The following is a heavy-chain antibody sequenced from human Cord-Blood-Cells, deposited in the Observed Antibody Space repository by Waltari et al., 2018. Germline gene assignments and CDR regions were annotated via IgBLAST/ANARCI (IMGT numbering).Heavy chain of an antibody. D-gene: IGHD1-26*01. V-gene: IGHV1-69*04. CDR1: GGTFSSYA. J-gene: IGHJ3*02. CDR2: NIPILGIA. Sequence: QVQLVQSGAEVKKPGSSVKVSCKASGGTFSSYAISWVRQAPGQGLEWMGGNIPILGIANYAQKFQGRVTITADESTSTAYMELSSLRSEDTAVYYCARVGGSYYAFDIWGQGTMVTVSS. CDR3: ARVGGSYYAFDI.